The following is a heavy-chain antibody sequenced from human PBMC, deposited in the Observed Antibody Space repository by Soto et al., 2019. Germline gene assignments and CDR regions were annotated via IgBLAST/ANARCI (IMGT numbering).Heavy chain of an antibody. CDR1: GGTFSSYA. CDR2: IIPIFGTA. Sequence: SVKVSCKASGGTFSSYAISWVRQAPGQGLEWMGGIIPIFGTANYAQKFQGRVTITADKSTSTAYMELSSLRSEDTAVYYCARGRGWELLAYFDYWGQGTLVTVCS. J-gene: IGHJ4*02. V-gene: IGHV1-69*06. CDR3: ARGRGWELLAYFDY. D-gene: IGHD1-26*01.